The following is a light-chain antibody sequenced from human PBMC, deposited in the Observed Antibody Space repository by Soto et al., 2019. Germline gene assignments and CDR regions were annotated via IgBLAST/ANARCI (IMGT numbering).Light chain of an antibody. CDR2: DVS. V-gene: IGLV2-11*01. J-gene: IGLJ2*01. CDR1: SSDVGGYNY. Sequence: QSALTQPRSVSGSPGQSVTISCTGTSSDVGGYNYVSWYQQHPGKAPKLMICDVSKRPSGVPDRFSGSKSGNTASLTISGLQAEDEADYYCSSFTSTSTQVFGGGAKLTVL. CDR3: SSFTSTSTQV.